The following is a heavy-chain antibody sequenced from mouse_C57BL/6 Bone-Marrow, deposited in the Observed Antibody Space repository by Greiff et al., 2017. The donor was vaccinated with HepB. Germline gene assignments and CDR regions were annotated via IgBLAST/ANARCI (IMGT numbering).Heavy chain of an antibody. CDR1: GYTFTDHT. V-gene: IGHV1-78*01. CDR3: ARRYLYYGSSLFDY. D-gene: IGHD1-1*01. CDR2: IYPRDGST. Sequence: SDAELVKPGASVKISCKVSGYTFTDHTIHWMKQRPEQGLEWIGYIYPRDGSTKYNEKFKGKATLTADKSSSTSYMQLNSLTSEDSAVYYCARRYLYYGSSLFDYWGQGTTLTVSS. J-gene: IGHJ2*01.